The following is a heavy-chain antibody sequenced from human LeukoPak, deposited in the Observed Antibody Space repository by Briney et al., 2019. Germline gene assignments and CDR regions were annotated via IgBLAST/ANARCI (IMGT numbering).Heavy chain of an antibody. CDR2: MNRDGSEK. J-gene: IGHJ6*02. V-gene: IGHV3-7*01. D-gene: IGHD3-16*01. Sequence: GGSPRLSCAASGFTFCSYWVRWVRPAPGEGVGGVGHMNRDGSEKNYVDSIKGRFTISRDNAANSLYLQMNSLRVEDTAVYYCARDGGIIRFGGQDVWGQGTTVIVS. CDR1: GFTFCSYW. CDR3: ARDGGIIRFGGQDV.